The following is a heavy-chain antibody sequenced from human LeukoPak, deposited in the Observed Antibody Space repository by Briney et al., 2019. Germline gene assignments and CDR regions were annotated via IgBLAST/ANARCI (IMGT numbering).Heavy chain of an antibody. CDR3: ARDGNYGDYYY. D-gene: IGHD4-17*01. Sequence: ASAKVSCKASGYTFTGYYMHWVRQAPGQGLEWMGRINPNSGGTSYAQKFQGRVTMTRDTSISTAYMELSRLRSDDTAVYYCARDGNYGDYYYWGQGTLVTVSS. V-gene: IGHV1-2*06. CDR1: GYTFTGYY. CDR2: INPNSGGT. J-gene: IGHJ4*02.